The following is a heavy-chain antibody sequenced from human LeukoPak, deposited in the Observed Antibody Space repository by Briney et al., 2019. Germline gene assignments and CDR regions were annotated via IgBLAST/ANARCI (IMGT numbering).Heavy chain of an antibody. CDR3: ARQKGRYYDILTGYYSDYYYGMDV. CDR1: GYSFTSYW. CDR2: IYPGDSDT. V-gene: IGHV5-51*01. Sequence: GESLKISCKGSGYSFTSYWIGWVRQMPGKGLEWMGIIYPGDSDTSYSPSFQGQVTISADKSISTAYLQWSSLKASDTAMYYCARQKGRYYDILTGYYSDYYYGMDVWGKGTTVTVSS. D-gene: IGHD3-9*01. J-gene: IGHJ6*04.